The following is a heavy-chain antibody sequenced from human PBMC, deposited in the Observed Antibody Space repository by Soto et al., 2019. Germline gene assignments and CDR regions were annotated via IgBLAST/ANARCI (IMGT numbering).Heavy chain of an antibody. CDR2: IDPSDSYT. D-gene: IGHD2-8*01. CDR1: GYSFTSHW. J-gene: IGHJ5*02. V-gene: IGHV5-10-1*01. CDR3: ARDMYAGFTHYFAP. Sequence: GESLKISCGVSGYSFTSHWITWVRQMPGKGLEWMGRIDPSDSYTNYSPSFQGHVTLSVDRSITTAYLHWCSLKASDSAMYYCARDMYAGFTHYFAPWGQGTLVTVSS.